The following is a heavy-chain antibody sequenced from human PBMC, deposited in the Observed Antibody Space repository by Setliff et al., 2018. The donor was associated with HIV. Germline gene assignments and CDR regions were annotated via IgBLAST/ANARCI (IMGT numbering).Heavy chain of an antibody. J-gene: IGHJ6*03. Sequence: ASVKVSCKASGYTFTNYYIHWVRQAPGQGLEWMGIINPSGGSTTYAQKFQGRDTMTRDTSTSTVYMELSSLRSEDTAVYYCARDAFDYTAYYYSYMDVWGKGTTVTV. CDR1: GYTFTNYY. V-gene: IGHV1-46*01. D-gene: IGHD4-4*01. CDR2: INPSGGST. CDR3: ARDAFDYTAYYYSYMDV.